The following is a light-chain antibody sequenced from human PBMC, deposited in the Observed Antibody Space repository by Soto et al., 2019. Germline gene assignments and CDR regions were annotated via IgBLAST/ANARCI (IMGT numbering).Light chain of an antibody. Sequence: EIVLTQSPATLSLSPGERATLSCRASQSAGTYLAWYQQKFGQAPRLLIYHASNRATGIPARFSGSGSGTDFTLTISSLEPEDFAVYYCQQRNYWPLTFGQGTKVEIK. CDR2: HAS. CDR1: QSAGTY. V-gene: IGKV3-11*01. CDR3: QQRNYWPLT. J-gene: IGKJ1*01.